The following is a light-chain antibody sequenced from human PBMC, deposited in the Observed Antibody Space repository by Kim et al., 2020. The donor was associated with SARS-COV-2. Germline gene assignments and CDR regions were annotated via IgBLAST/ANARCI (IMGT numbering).Light chain of an antibody. J-gene: IGKJ4*01. CDR1: QSVSSY. V-gene: IGKV3-11*01. CDR3: KQRSNWPALS. Sequence: EIVLTQSPATLSLSPGERATLSCRASQSVSSYLTWYQQKPGQAPRPLIYDASNRATGIPARLSGSGSGTDFTLTIRSLEPEDFAVYYCKQRSNWPALSFGGGNKVEIK. CDR2: DAS.